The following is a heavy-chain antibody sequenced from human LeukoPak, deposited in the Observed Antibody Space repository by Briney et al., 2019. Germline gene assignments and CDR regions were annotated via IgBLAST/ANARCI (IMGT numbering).Heavy chain of an antibody. CDR1: GGSISSSNW. CDR2: IYRSGSI. CDR3: ARVALYDSSAHNYFDY. J-gene: IGHJ4*02. V-gene: IGHV4-4*02. Sequence: SGTLSLTCAVSGGSISSSNWWSWVRQPPGKGLEWIGEIYRSGSINYNPSLKSRVTISIDKSKNQFSLKLSSVTAADTAVYYCARVALYDSSAHNYFDYWGQGTLVTVSS. D-gene: IGHD3-22*01.